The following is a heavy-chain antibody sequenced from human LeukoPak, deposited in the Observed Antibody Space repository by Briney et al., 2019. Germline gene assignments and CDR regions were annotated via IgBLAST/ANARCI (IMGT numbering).Heavy chain of an antibody. CDR3: AREFTIAARPQFGY. D-gene: IGHD6-6*01. CDR1: GFTFSSYI. Sequence: GGSLRLSCAASGFTFSSYIINWVRQAPGKGLEWVSSISSSSSYIYYADSVKGRFTISRDNAKNSLYLQMNSLRAEDTAVYYCAREFTIAARPQFGYWGQGTLVTVSS. V-gene: IGHV3-21*01. CDR2: ISSSSSYI. J-gene: IGHJ4*02.